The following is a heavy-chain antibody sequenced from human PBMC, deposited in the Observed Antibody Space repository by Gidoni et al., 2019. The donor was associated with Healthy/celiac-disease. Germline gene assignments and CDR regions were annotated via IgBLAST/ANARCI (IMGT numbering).Heavy chain of an antibody. D-gene: IGHD4-17*01. CDR1: GFTVSSNY. CDR2: IYSGGST. Sequence: EVQLVESGGGLVQPGGSLRLSCAASGFTVSSNYMSWVQQAPGKGLGWVSVIYSGGSTYYADSVKGRFTISRDNSKNTLYLQMNSLRAEDTAVYYCAREGGKDYGYYYGMDVWGQGTTVTVSS. V-gene: IGHV3-66*01. CDR3: AREGGKDYGYYYGMDV. J-gene: IGHJ6*02.